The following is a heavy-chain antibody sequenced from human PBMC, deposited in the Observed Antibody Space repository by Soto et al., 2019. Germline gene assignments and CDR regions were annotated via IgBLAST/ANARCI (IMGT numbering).Heavy chain of an antibody. Sequence: EVQLLESGGGLVQPGGSLRLPCAASGFTFKSYAMNWVRQAPGKGLEWVSGISGSGLGTYYADSVKGRFTISRDNSNNTLYLQMNSLRVEDTAVYYCAKSGRGGFGELSFDFWGQGTVVTGSS. D-gene: IGHD3-10*01. CDR3: AKSGRGGFGELSFDF. V-gene: IGHV3-23*01. CDR2: ISGSGLGT. J-gene: IGHJ4*02. CDR1: GFTFKSYA.